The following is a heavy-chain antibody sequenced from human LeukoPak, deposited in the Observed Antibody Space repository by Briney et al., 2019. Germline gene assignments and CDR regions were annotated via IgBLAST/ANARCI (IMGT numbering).Heavy chain of an antibody. Sequence: GSLRLSCAASGFTFSSYAMSWIRQPPGKGLEWIGEINHSGSTNYNPSLKSRVTISVDTSKNQFSLKLSSVTAADTAVYYCARTTYDFWSGYSPEDNWFDPWGQGTLVTVSS. CDR2: INHSGST. CDR1: GFTFSSYA. V-gene: IGHV4-34*01. D-gene: IGHD3-3*01. CDR3: ARTTYDFWSGYSPEDNWFDP. J-gene: IGHJ5*02.